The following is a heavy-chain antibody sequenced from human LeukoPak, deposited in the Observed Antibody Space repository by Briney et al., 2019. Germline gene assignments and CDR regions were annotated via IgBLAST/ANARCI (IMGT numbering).Heavy chain of an antibody. V-gene: IGHV4-39*07. D-gene: IGHD3-22*01. J-gene: IGHJ4*02. Sequence: SETLSLTCTVSGGSISSYYWGWIRQPPGKGLEWIGSIYSSGSIYYNPSLKSRVTISVHTSKNQFSLKLSSVTAADTAVYYCAVITTNYWGQGTLVTVSS. CDR2: IYSSGSI. CDR1: GGSISSYY. CDR3: AVITTNY.